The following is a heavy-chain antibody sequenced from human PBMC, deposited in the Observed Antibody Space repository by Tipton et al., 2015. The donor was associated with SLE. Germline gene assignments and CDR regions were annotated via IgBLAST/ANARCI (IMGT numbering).Heavy chain of an antibody. Sequence: TLSLTCTVSGGSISSYFWSWIRQPPGKGLEWIGYIFYGGTANYNPSLKSRVTISVDPAKNQFSLKLTSVTAADTAVYYCARGMVTWRGAILGVDVWGHGTTVNVSS. J-gene: IGHJ6*02. CDR1: GGSISSYF. D-gene: IGHD2-21*02. CDR3: ARGMVTWRGAILGVDV. CDR2: IFYGGTA. V-gene: IGHV4-59*08.